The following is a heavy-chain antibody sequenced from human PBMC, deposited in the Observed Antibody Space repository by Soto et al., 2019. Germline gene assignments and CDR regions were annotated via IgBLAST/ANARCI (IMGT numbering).Heavy chain of an antibody. CDR3: AKDRGEYSSSFNDY. CDR2: ISGSGTST. CDR1: GFTFSNYA. V-gene: IGHV3-23*01. Sequence: GGSLRLSCAASGFTFSNYAMTWVRQAPGKGLEWVSSISGSGTSTFYADSVKGRFSISRDNSQNMLYLQMNSLRAEDTAVYYCAKDRGEYSSSFNDYWGQGTLVTVSS. D-gene: IGHD6-6*01. J-gene: IGHJ4*02.